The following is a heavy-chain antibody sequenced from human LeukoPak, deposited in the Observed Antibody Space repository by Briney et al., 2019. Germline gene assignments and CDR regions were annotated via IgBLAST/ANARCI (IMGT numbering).Heavy chain of an antibody. Sequence: PGGSLRLSCAASEFTFSSYDMNWVRQAPGKGLEWVSSISSYSSYIYYADSVKGRFTISRDNAKNSLYLQMNSLRAEDTAVYYCARDGSNGDYSFDYWGQGDLVNVSS. CDR1: EFTFSSYD. J-gene: IGHJ4*02. V-gene: IGHV3-21*01. CDR2: ISSYSSYI. D-gene: IGHD4-17*01. CDR3: ARDGSNGDYSFDY.